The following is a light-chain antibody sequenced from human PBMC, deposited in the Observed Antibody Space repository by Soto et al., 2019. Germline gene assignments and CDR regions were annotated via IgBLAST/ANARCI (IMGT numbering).Light chain of an antibody. CDR3: CLSPGSLTWL. Sequence: QSVLTQPPSASGTPGQRVTISCSGSSSNIGSNTVNWYQQLPGTAPKLLIYSNNQRPSGVPDRFSGSKSGTSASLAISGLQSEDEAEYYCCLSPGSLTWLFGGGTQLTVL. J-gene: IGLJ3*02. V-gene: IGLV1-44*01. CDR2: SNN. CDR1: SSNIGSNT.